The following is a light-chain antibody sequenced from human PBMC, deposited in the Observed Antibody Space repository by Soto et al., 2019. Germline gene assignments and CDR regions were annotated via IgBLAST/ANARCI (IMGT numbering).Light chain of an antibody. CDR1: QSVSSY. CDR2: DAS. V-gene: IGKV3-11*01. J-gene: IGKJ5*01. Sequence: EIVLTQSPATLSLSPGERATLSCRASQSVSSYLAWYQQKPGQAPRLLIYDASNRATGIPARFSGSGSGTDFTLNISSLEPEDFAVYYCQQRGNWPPITFGQGTRLEIK. CDR3: QQRGNWPPIT.